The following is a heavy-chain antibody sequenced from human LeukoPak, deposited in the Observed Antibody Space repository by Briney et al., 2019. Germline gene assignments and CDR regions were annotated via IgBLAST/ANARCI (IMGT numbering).Heavy chain of an antibody. CDR1: GFTFSNYA. D-gene: IGHD1-1*01. Sequence: GGSLRLSCAASGFTFSNYAMTWVRQAPGKGLEWVSVISGSGGSAYYADSVKGRFTISRDNSKNMLSLQMNSLRAEDTAVYYCATRREHGPTPVPYYGIDVWGQGTTVTVSS. J-gene: IGHJ6*02. CDR2: ISGSGGSA. CDR3: ATRREHGPTPVPYYGIDV. V-gene: IGHV3-23*01.